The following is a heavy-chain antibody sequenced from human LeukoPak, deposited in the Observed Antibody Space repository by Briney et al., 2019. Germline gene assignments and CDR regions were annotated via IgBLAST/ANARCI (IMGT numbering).Heavy chain of an antibody. CDR2: FHDSEST. Sequence: SETLSLTCTVSGGSISNSYWSWIRQPPGKGLEWIGFFHDSESTNYNPSLKSRASISLDTSKNQVSLWLSSVTAADTAVYYCARGDASGRPGIGFDFWGQGTLDTVSS. D-gene: IGHD1-26*01. CDR3: ARGDASGRPGIGFDF. V-gene: IGHV4-59*01. CDR1: GGSISNSY. J-gene: IGHJ4*02.